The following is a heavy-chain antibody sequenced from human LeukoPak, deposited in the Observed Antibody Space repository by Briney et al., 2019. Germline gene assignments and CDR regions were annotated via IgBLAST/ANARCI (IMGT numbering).Heavy chain of an antibody. Sequence: SETLSLTCAVYGGSFSGYYWSWIRQPPGKGLEWIGEVNHSGSTNYNPSLKSRVTISVDTSKNQFSLKLSSVTAADTAVYYCANRQNCSSTSCYALNWFDPWGQGTLVTVSS. CDR2: VNHSGST. CDR3: ANRQNCSSTSCYALNWFDP. D-gene: IGHD2-2*01. J-gene: IGHJ5*02. CDR1: GGSFSGYY. V-gene: IGHV4-34*01.